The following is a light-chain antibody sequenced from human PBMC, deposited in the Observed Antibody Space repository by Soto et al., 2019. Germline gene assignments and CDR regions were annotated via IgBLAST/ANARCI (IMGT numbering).Light chain of an antibody. Sequence: QSVLTQPASVSGSPGQSITISCTGTSSDVGAYNYVSWYQQHPGKAPKLMIYEVSNRPSGVSNRFSGSKSGNTASLTISGLQAEDEADYYCSSYRSSGTLVFGGGTKLTVL. CDR1: SSDVGAYNY. CDR3: SSYRSSGTLV. V-gene: IGLV2-14*01. CDR2: EVS. J-gene: IGLJ2*01.